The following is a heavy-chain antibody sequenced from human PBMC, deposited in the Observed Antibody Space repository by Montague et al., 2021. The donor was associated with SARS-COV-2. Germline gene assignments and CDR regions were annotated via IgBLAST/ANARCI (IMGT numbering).Heavy chain of an antibody. CDR1: GFTFSSYA. D-gene: IGHD3-16*02. CDR3: ARDNYDYVWGSYRYIY. V-gene: IGHV3-30*04. J-gene: IGHJ4*02. Sequence: SLSLSFAASGFTFSSYAMHWVRQAPGKGLEWVAVISYDGSNKYYADSVKGRFTISRDNSKNTLYLQMNSLRAEDTAVYYCARDNYDYVWGSYRYIYWGQGTLVTVSS. CDR2: ISYDGSNK.